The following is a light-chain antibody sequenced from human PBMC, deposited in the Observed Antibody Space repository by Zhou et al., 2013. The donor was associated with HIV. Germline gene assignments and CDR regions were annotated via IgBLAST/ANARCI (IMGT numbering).Light chain of an antibody. CDR3: QQSYSTPRT. V-gene: IGKV1-39*01. Sequence: DIQMTQSPSSLSTSVGDRVTITCRASQSISSYLNWYQHKPGQAPKVLIYGASSLQSGVPSRFSGSGYGTDFTLTISSLQPEDFATYYCQQSYSTPRTFGQGTKV. CDR2: GAS. CDR1: QSISSY. J-gene: IGKJ1*01.